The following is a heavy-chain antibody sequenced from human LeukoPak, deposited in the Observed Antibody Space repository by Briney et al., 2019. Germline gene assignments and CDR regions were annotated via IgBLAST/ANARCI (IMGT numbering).Heavy chain of an antibody. V-gene: IGHV4-59*01. J-gene: IGHJ4*02. D-gene: IGHD3-10*01. CDR1: GGSISSYY. CDR3: ARVKAASYYFFDY. Sequence: SETLSLTCTVSGGSISSYYWSWIRQPPGKGLEWIGYIYYSVSTNYNPSLKSRVTISVDTSKNQFSLKLSSVTAADTAVYYCARVKAASYYFFDYWGQGTLVTVSS. CDR2: IYYSVST.